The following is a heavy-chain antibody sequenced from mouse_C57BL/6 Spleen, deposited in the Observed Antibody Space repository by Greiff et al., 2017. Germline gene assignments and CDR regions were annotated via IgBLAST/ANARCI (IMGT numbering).Heavy chain of an antibody. D-gene: IGHD1-1*01. J-gene: IGHJ2*01. CDR1: GYTFTSYW. CDR3: ARERITTVVAHFDY. CDR2: IYPGSGST. V-gene: IGHV1-55*01. Sequence: VQLQQPGAELVKPGASVKMSCKASGYTFTSYWITWVKQRPGQGLEWIGDIYPGSGSTNYNEKFKSKATLTVDTSSSTAYMQLSSLTSEDSAVXYCARERITTVVAHFDYWGKGTTLTVSS.